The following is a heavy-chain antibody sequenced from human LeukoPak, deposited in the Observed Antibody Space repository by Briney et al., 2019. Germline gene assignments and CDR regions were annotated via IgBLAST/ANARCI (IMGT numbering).Heavy chain of an antibody. D-gene: IGHD6-19*01. CDR1: GGSISSYY. Sequence: SETLSLTCTVSGGSISSYYWSWIRQPPGKGLEWIGYIYYSGSTNYNPSLKSRVTISVDTSKNQFSLKLSSVTAADTAVYYCARPSTDSSGWYYFDYWGQGTLVTVSS. CDR3: ARPSTDSSGWYYFDY. V-gene: IGHV4-59*08. CDR2: IYYSGST. J-gene: IGHJ4*02.